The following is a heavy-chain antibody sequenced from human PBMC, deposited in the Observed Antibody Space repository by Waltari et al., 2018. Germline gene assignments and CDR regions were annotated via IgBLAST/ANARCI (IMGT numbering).Heavy chain of an antibody. J-gene: IGHJ4*02. V-gene: IGHV1-8*01. CDR2: MNPNSGNT. D-gene: IGHD6-13*01. CDR3: ARRSSWYLGPPYMDDY. CDR1: GYTFTSYD. Sequence: QVQLVQSGAEVKKPGASVKVSGKAPGYTFTSYDINWVRQDTGQGLEWMGWMNPNSGNTGYAQKFQGRVTMTRNTSISTAYMELSSLRSEDTAVYYCARRSSWYLGPPYMDDYWGQGTLVTVSS.